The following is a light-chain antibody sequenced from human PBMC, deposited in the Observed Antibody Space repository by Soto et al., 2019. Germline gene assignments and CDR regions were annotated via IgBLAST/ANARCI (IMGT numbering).Light chain of an antibody. CDR1: SSDVGAYDY. J-gene: IGLJ2*01. V-gene: IGLV2-14*03. Sequence: QSALTQPASVSGSPGQSIAISCTGTSSDVGAYDYVSWYQQHPGKAPKLMINDVNHRPSGVSNRFSGSKSGNTASLTISGLQAEDEADYYCSSYTSSGSVIFGGGIKVTVL. CDR3: SSYTSSGSVI. CDR2: DVN.